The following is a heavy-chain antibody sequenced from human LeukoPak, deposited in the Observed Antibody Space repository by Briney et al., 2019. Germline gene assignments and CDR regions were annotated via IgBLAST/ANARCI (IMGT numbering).Heavy chain of an antibody. CDR1: GGTFSSYA. V-gene: IGHV1-69*13. CDR3: ARDEQDSSSWYARWFDP. D-gene: IGHD6-13*01. J-gene: IGHJ5*02. Sequence: SVKVSCKASGGTFSSYAISWVRQAPGQGLEWMGGIIPIFGTPHYAQTFQGRVTITADESTSTACMELSSLRSEDTAVYYCARDEQDSSSWYARWFDPWGQGTLVTVSS. CDR2: IIPIFGTP.